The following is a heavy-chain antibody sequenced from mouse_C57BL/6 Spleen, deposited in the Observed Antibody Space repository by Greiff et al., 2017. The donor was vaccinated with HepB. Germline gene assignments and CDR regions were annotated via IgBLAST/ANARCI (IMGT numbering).Heavy chain of an antibody. CDR1: GYAFSSYW. CDR2: IYPGDGDT. Sequence: ESGAELVKPGASVKISCKASGYAFSSYWMNWVKQRPGKGLEWIGQIYPGDGDTNYNGKFKGKATLTADKSSSTAYMQLSSLTSGDSAVYFCAGWEDYYYGSSPFLYFDVWGTGTTVTVSS. CDR3: AGWEDYYYGSSPFLYFDV. D-gene: IGHD1-1*01. V-gene: IGHV1-80*01. J-gene: IGHJ1*03.